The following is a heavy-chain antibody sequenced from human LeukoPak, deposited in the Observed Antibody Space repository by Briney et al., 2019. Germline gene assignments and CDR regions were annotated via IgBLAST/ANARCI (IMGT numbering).Heavy chain of an antibody. Sequence: GASVKVSCKASGGTFSSYAISWVRQAPGQGLEWMGGIIPIFGTANYAQKFQGRVTITADESTSTAYMELSSLRSEDTAVYYCANIKNDVRLWYYFDYWGQGTLVTVSS. J-gene: IGHJ4*02. CDR3: ANIKNDVRLWYYFDY. CDR1: GGTFSSYA. V-gene: IGHV1-69*13. D-gene: IGHD2-21*01. CDR2: IIPIFGTA.